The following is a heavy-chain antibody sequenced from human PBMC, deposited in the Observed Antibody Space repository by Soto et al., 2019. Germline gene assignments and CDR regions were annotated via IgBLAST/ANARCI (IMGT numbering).Heavy chain of an antibody. CDR2: IIPILGIA. J-gene: IGHJ4*02. V-gene: IGHV1-69*04. D-gene: IGHD5-12*01. CDR3: ARDPSRHIVATSGGDY. Sequence: ASVKVSCKASGGTFSSYTISWVRQAPGQGLEWMGRIIPILGIANYAQKFQGRVTITADKSTSTAYMELSSLRSEDTAVYYCARDPSRHIVATSGGDYWGQGTLVTVSS. CDR1: GGTFSSYT.